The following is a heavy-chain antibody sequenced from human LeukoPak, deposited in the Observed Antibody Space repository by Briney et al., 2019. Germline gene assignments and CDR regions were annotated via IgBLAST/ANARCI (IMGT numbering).Heavy chain of an antibody. CDR1: GFTFSSYA. J-gene: IGHJ3*02. Sequence: PWGSLRLSRAASGFTFSSYAMSWVRQAPGKGLEWVANIKQDGSEKYSKNSLYLQMNSLRAEDTAVYCCARVLKYYYGSGSYRNAFDIWGQGTMATVSS. D-gene: IGHD3-10*01. CDR2: IKQDGSEK. CDR3: ARVLKYYYGSGSYRNAFDI. V-gene: IGHV3-7*01.